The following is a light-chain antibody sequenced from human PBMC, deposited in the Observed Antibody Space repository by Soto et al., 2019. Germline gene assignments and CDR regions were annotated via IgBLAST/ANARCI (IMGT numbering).Light chain of an antibody. Sequence: QSALTQPASVSGSPGQSITIYCTGTRSDVGGYKSVSWDQQHPGKVPKRMIYEVSKRPSGVFNRFSGSKSGNTASLTISGLQAEDEAVYYCSSYTISSTLWVFGGGTKLTVL. J-gene: IGLJ3*02. CDR1: RSDVGGYKS. V-gene: IGLV2-14*01. CDR2: EVS. CDR3: SSYTISSTLWV.